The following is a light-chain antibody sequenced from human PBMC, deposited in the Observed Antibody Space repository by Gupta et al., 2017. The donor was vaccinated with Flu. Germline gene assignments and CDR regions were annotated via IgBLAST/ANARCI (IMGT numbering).Light chain of an antibody. V-gene: IGKV1-9*01. J-gene: IGKJ4*01. CDR2: AAS. CDR3: QRLNSYPQGLT. Sequence: DIQLTQSPSFLSASVGDRVTITCRASQGISSYLAWYQQKPGKAPRLLIYAASTLQSGVPSRLSGSGSGTEFTLTISSLQPEDFATYYCQRLNSYPQGLTFGGGTKVEIK. CDR1: QGISSY.